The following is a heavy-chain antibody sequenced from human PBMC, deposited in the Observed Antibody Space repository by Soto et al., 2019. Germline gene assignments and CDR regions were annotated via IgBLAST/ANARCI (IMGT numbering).Heavy chain of an antibody. CDR2: ISGYNGNT. CDR1: GYTFSNYG. Sequence: QVQLVQSGAEVKKPGASVTVSCKTSGYTFSNYGINWVRQVPGQGLEWMGWISGYNGNTNYAQTVQGRVTMTTYTSTGTVYMELRSLKSDDTAIYYCSRFIMVGGWFDPNYYHGMDVWGQGTTVTVSS. V-gene: IGHV1-18*01. J-gene: IGHJ6*02. CDR3: SRFIMVGGWFDPNYYHGMDV. D-gene: IGHD6-19*01.